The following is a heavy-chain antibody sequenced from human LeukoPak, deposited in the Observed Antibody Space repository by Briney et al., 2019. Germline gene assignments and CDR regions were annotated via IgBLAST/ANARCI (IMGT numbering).Heavy chain of an antibody. CDR3: ANEVRPNDY. D-gene: IGHD4/OR15-4a*01. CDR1: GFTFSSFG. Sequence: GGSLRLSCAASGFTFSSFGMHWVRQAPGKGLEWVTVTSYDGNEKYYADSVKGRFTISRDNSKNTLYLQMNSLRAEDTALYFCANEVRPNDYWGRGTLVTVSS. J-gene: IGHJ4*02. V-gene: IGHV3-30*18. CDR2: TSYDGNEK.